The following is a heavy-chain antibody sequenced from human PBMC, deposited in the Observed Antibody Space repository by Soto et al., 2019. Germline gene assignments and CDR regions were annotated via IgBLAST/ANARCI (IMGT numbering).Heavy chain of an antibody. CDR3: AREGGRYCSGGSCQVDY. D-gene: IGHD2-15*01. Sequence: QLQLQESGPGLVKPSETLSLTCTVSGGSISSSSYYWGWIRQPPGKGLEWIGSIYYAGNTYYTPSLKSLVTISVDTSKNQFSLTLSSVTAADTAVYYCAREGGRYCSGGSCQVDYWGQGTLVTVSS. J-gene: IGHJ4*02. CDR1: GGSISSSSYY. V-gene: IGHV4-39*01. CDR2: IYYAGNT.